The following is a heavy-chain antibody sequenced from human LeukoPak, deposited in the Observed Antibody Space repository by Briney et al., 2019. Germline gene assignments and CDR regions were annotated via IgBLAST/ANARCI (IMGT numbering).Heavy chain of an antibody. V-gene: IGHV4-34*01. Sequence: PGGSLRLSCAASGFTFDDYGVSWVRQPPGKGLEWIGEINHSGSTNYNPSLKSRITISVDTSKNQFSLKLSSVTAADTAVYYCARGGGPSGYYMDVWGKGTTVTVSS. CDR3: ARGGGPSGYYMDV. CDR2: INHSGST. J-gene: IGHJ6*03. CDR1: GFTFDDYG. D-gene: IGHD2-15*01.